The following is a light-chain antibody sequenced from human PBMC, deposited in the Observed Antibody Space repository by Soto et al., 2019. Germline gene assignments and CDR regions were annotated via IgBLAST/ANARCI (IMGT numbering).Light chain of an antibody. V-gene: IGLV2-14*01. Sequence: QSALTQPASVSGSPGQSITISCTGTSSDVGAYNYVSWYQQHPGKPPQLIIYEVSDRPSGVSNRFSGSKSGNTASLTISGLQSDDEAHYYCGAWDDSLNVLVFGGGTKVTVL. CDR3: GAWDDSLNVLV. J-gene: IGLJ2*01. CDR2: EVS. CDR1: SSDVGAYNY.